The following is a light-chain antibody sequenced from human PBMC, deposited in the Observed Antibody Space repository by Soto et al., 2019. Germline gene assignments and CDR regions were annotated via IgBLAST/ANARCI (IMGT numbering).Light chain of an antibody. V-gene: IGKV1-39*01. CDR2: GIS. J-gene: IGKJ1*01. Sequence: DIPMTQSPSSLSASVGDRVTITCRSSQSISRFLNWYQHKPGIAPKLLIYGISTLQSGVPSRFSGSESGTDFILTISSLQPEDFATYYCQQSYSLPWTFGQGTKVDIK. CDR1: QSISRF. CDR3: QQSYSLPWT.